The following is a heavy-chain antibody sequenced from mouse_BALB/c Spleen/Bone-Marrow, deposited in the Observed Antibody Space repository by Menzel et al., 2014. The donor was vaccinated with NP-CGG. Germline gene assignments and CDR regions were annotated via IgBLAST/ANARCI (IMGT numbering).Heavy chain of an antibody. D-gene: IGHD1-2*01. J-gene: IGHJ3*01. CDR3: ARGVLRLRGGVAY. CDR1: GYSFTDYF. V-gene: IGHV1-20*02. CDR2: LNPYNGDT. Sequence: VQLQPSGPELVKPGASVKISCKASGYSFTDYFMNWVMQSHGKRLDWIGRLNPYNGDTFYNQKFKGKATLTVDKSSTTAHMELRSLASEDSAVYYCARGVLRLRGGVAYWGQGTLVTVSA.